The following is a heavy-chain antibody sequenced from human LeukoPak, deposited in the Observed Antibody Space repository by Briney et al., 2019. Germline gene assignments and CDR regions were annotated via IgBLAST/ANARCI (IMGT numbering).Heavy chain of an antibody. V-gene: IGHV4-59*08. J-gene: IGHJ4*02. D-gene: IGHD5-24*01. CDR1: GGSISSYY. Sequence: SETLSLTCTVSGGSISSYYWSWIRQPPGKGLEWIGYIYYSGSTNYNPSLKSRVTISVDTSKNQFSLKLSSVTAADTAVYYCARHKSEMATVRNPDYWGQGTLVTVSS. CDR3: ARHKSEMATVRNPDY. CDR2: IYYSGST.